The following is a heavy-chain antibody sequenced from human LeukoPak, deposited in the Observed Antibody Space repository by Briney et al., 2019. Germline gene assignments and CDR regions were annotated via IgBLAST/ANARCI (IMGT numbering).Heavy chain of an antibody. CDR3: ARINYDILTDAVSYYFDY. CDR2: IYSGGST. CDR1: GFTVSSNY. Sequence: GGSLRLSCAASGFTVSSNYMSWVRQAPGKGLEWVSVIYSGGSTYYADSVKGRFTISRDNSKNTLYLQMNSLRAEDTAVYYCARINYDILTDAVSYYFDYWGQGTLVTVSS. J-gene: IGHJ4*02. V-gene: IGHV3-66*01. D-gene: IGHD3-9*01.